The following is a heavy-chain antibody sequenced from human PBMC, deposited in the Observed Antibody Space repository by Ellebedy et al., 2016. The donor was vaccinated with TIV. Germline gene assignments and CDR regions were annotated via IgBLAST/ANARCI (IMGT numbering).Heavy chain of an antibody. D-gene: IGHD1-26*01. Sequence: AASVKVSCKASGFTFTSSAMQWARQARGQRLEWIGWIVVGSGNTDYAQKFKERVTITRDMSTSTAYMELSRLRSEDTAVYYCAATSGSYRSMLLAGPLDDAFDIWGQGTMVTVSS. J-gene: IGHJ3*02. CDR1: GFTFTSSA. CDR3: AATSGSYRSMLLAGPLDDAFDI. CDR2: IVVGSGNT. V-gene: IGHV1-58*02.